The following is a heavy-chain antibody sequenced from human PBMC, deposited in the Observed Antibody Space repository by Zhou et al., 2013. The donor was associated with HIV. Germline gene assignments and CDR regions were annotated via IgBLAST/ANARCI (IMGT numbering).Heavy chain of an antibody. CDR3: ARDRVVVPDHLGPPYYYYMDV. CDR1: GGTFSSYA. D-gene: IGHD2-2*01. V-gene: IGHV1-69*05. CDR2: IIPIFGTA. J-gene: IGHJ6*03. Sequence: QVQLVQSGAEVKKPGSSVKVSCKASGGTFSSYAISWVRQAPGQGLEWMGGIIPIFGTANYAQKFQGRVTITTDESTSTAYMELSSLRSEDTAVYYCARDRVVVPDHLGPPYYYYMDVWGKGTTGHRLL.